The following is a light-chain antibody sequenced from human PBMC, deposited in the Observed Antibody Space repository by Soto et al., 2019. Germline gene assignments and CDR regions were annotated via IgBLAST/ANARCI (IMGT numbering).Light chain of an antibody. V-gene: IGKV1-39*01. Sequence: DIQMTQSPSSLSASVGDRVTINCRASQTISSYLNWYQQKPGKAPKLLIYGVSALQSGVPPRFSGSGSGTDFTLTIRSLQPEDFATYYCQQSYNLPRTFGPGTKVDIK. CDR2: GVS. J-gene: IGKJ3*01. CDR3: QQSYNLPRT. CDR1: QTISSY.